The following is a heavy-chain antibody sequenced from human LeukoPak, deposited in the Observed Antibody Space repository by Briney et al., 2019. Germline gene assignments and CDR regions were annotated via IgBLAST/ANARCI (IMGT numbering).Heavy chain of an antibody. Sequence: GRSLRLSCAASGFNFIDSVMNWVRQAPGKGLEWVSTISGSGGTTDYADSVKGRFTISRDNSKNTLYLQMNSLRAEDTAIYYCAKGAMEDDYYYYGMDVWGQGTTVTVSS. J-gene: IGHJ6*02. D-gene: IGHD1-1*01. CDR1: GFNFIDSV. V-gene: IGHV3-23*01. CDR2: ISGSGGTT. CDR3: AKGAMEDDYYYYGMDV.